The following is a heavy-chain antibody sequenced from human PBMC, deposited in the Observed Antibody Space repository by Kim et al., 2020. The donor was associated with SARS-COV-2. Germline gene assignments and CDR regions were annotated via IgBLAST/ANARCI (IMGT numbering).Heavy chain of an antibody. D-gene: IGHD3-10*01. CDR3: AAAYYYGSESSWFDP. J-gene: IGHJ5*02. V-gene: IGHV1-58*01. Sequence: QKCQERVTITRDMSTSTAYMELSSLRSEDTAVYYCAAAYYYGSESSWFDPWGQGTLVTVSS.